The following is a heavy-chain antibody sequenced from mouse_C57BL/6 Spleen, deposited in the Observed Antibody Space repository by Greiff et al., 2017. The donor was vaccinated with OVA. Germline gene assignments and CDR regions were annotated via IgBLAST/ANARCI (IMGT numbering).Heavy chain of an antibody. CDR3: ATGAYAAGRGFDY. D-gene: IGHD2-12*01. V-gene: IGHV1-76*01. J-gene: IGHJ2*01. CDR1: GYTFTDYY. Sequence: QVQLQQSGAELVRPGASVKLSCKASGYTFTDYYINWVKQRPGQGLEWIARIYPGSGNTYYNEKFKGKATLTAEKSSSTADMQLSSLPSEDSSVYCCATGAYAAGRGFDYWGQGTTLTASS. CDR2: IYPGSGNT.